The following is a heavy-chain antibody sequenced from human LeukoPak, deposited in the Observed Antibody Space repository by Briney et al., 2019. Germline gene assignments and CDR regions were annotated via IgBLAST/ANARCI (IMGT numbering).Heavy chain of an antibody. V-gene: IGHV4-39*07. CDR3: ARDYYDSSGYYDY. CDR1: GDSISRSNFY. D-gene: IGHD3-22*01. CDR2: VHYSGST. J-gene: IGHJ4*02. Sequence: PSETLSLTCTVSGDSISRSNFYWGWIRQPPGKGLEWVGSVHYSGSTYYNPSLKSRVTISVDTSKNQFSLKLSSVTAADTAVYYCARDYYDSSGYYDYWGQGALVTVSS.